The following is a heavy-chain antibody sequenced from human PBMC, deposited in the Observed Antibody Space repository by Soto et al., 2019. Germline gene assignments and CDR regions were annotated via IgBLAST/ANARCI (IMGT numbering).Heavy chain of an antibody. D-gene: IGHD2-15*01. Sequence: QPGGSLRLSCAASGFTFSSYAMSWVRQAPGKGLEWVSAISGSGGSTYYADSVKGRFTISRDNSKNTLYLQMNSLRAEDTAVYYCAKRPDIVVVVAARAFFDYWGQGTLVTVSS. J-gene: IGHJ4*02. CDR2: ISGSGGST. V-gene: IGHV3-23*01. CDR1: GFTFSSYA. CDR3: AKRPDIVVVVAARAFFDY.